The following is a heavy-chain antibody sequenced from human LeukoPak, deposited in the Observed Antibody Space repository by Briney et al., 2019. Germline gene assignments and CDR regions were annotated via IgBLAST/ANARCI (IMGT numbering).Heavy chain of an antibody. CDR1: GYSFTSYW. CDR3: ARQGRIAAAGTPDLDFDY. J-gene: IGHJ4*02. D-gene: IGHD6-13*01. V-gene: IGHV5-51*01. Sequence: GESLKISCKGSGYSFTSYWIGWVRQMPGKGLEWMGIIYPGDSDTRYSPSFQGHVTISADKSISTAYLQWSSLKASDTAMYYCARQGRIAAAGTPDLDFDYWGQGTLVTVSS. CDR2: IYPGDSDT.